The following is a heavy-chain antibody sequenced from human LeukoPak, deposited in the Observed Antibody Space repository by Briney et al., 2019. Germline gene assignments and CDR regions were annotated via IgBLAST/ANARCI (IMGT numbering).Heavy chain of an antibody. V-gene: IGHV3-30-3*01. CDR3: ARVTSSGVYYYYYGMDV. Sequence: GRSLRLSCAASGFAFRGYAMHWVCHAPGKGLERVAVISYDGSNKYYADSVKGRFTISRNNSKHSLYLQMNSLRAEDTAVYYCARVTSSGVYYYYYGMDVWGQGTTVTVSS. D-gene: IGHD6-19*01. CDR1: GFAFRGYA. CDR2: ISYDGSNK. J-gene: IGHJ6*02.